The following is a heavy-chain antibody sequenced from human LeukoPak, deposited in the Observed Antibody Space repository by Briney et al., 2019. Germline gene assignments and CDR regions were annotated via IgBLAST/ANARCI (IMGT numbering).Heavy chain of an antibody. CDR2: ISAYNGNT. J-gene: IGHJ4*02. CDR1: GYTSTSYG. Sequence: ASVKVSCKASGYTSTSYGISWVRQAPGQGLEWMGWISAYNGNTNYAQKLQGRVTMTTDTSTSTAYMELRSLRSDDTAVYYCARSVSDTAMANFDYWGQGTLVTVSS. V-gene: IGHV1-18*01. CDR3: ARSVSDTAMANFDY. D-gene: IGHD5-18*01.